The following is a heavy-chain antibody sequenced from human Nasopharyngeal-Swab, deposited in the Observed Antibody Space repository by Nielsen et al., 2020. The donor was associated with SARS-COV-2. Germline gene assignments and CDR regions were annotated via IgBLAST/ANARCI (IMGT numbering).Heavy chain of an antibody. J-gene: IGHJ4*02. CDR3: AKDKRVVTYYFDY. CDR2: ISYDGSNK. CDR1: GFTFSSYG. V-gene: IGHV3-30*18. D-gene: IGHD3-22*01. Sequence: GESLKISCAASGFTFSSYGMHWVRQAPGKGLEWVAVISYDGSNKYYADSVKGRFTISRDNAKNSLYLQMNSLRAEDTALYYCAKDKRVVTYYFDYWGQGTLVTVSS.